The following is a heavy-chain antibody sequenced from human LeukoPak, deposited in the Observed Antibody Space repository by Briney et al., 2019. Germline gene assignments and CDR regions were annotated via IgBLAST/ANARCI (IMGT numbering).Heavy chain of an antibody. CDR1: GFTFSSYA. Sequence: GGSLRLSCAASGFTFSSYAMSWVRQAPGKGLEWVSGISGGGGSAYFADSVKGRFTISRDNSKNTLYLQMTSLRAEDTAVYYCARAPEVVVVVTGPTYYNYGMDVWGQGTTVTVSS. D-gene: IGHD2-15*01. CDR2: ISGGGGSA. J-gene: IGHJ6*02. CDR3: ARAPEVVVVVTGPTYYNYGMDV. V-gene: IGHV3-23*01.